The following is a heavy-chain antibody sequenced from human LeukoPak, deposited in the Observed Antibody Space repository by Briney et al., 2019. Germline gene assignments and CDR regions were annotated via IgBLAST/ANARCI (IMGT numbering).Heavy chain of an antibody. J-gene: IGHJ3*02. D-gene: IGHD2-15*01. CDR2: IYYSGTA. CDR1: GGSISSGGYY. V-gene: IGHV4-31*03. Sequence: SETLSLTCTVSGGSISSGGYYWTWIRQHPGKGLEWIVYIYYSGTAYYNPSLESRVTLSVDTSKNQFSLRLSSVTAADTAIYYCARYRDSGGRLAFDIWGQGTMATVSS. CDR3: ARYRDSGGRLAFDI.